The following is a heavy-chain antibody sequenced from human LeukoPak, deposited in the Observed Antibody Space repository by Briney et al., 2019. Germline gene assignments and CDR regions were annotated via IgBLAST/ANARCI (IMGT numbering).Heavy chain of an antibody. J-gene: IGHJ4*02. V-gene: IGHV3-30*02. D-gene: IGHD6-13*01. CDR1: GFSFSSYW. CDR3: ANFYLAAAGLDY. CDR2: IRYDGSNK. Sequence: GGSLRLSCAASGFSFSSYWMHWVRQIPGKGLEWVAFIRYDGSNKYYADSVKGRFTISRDNSKNTLYLQMNSLRAEDTAVYYCANFYLAAAGLDYWGQGTLVTVSS.